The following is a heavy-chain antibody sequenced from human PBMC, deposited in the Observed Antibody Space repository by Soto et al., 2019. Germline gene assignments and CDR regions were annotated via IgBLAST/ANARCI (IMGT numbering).Heavy chain of an antibody. Sequence: GGSLRLSCAASGFTLSNYGMHWVRQAPGKGLEWVAVVSYFGNKEYYAESVKGRFTISRDNSKNTLYLQMHSLTAEDTAVYYCAKEENYGDFEGDYFDYWGQGTLVTVSS. CDR2: VSYFGNKE. V-gene: IGHV3-30*18. J-gene: IGHJ4*02. CDR3: AKEENYGDFEGDYFDY. CDR1: GFTLSNYG. D-gene: IGHD4-17*01.